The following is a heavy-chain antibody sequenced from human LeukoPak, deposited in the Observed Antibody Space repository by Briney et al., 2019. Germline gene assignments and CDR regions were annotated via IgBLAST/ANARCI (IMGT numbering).Heavy chain of an antibody. V-gene: IGHV3-23*01. CDR1: GFTFSGYA. D-gene: IGHD6-13*01. Sequence: GGSLRLSCAASGFTFSGYAMSWVRQTPGKGLEWVSTTSGYGGDNTYYTDFVKGRFTISRDSSKNTLYLQMNSLRAEDTAVYYCAKERSGIPAAANYWGQGTLVTVSS. CDR2: TSGYGGDNT. CDR3: AKERSGIPAAANY. J-gene: IGHJ4*02.